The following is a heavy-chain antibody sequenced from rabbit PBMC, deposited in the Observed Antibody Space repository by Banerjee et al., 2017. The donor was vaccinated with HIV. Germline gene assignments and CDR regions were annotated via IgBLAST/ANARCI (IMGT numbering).Heavy chain of an antibody. Sequence: QEQLEESGGDLVKPEGSLTLTCTASGFSFSNKYVMCWVRQAPGKGLEWIACMNTISGDTVYATWAKGRFTISKTLSTTVTLQMTSLTVADTATYFCARELGDYYGMDLWGQGTLVTVS. CDR2: MNTISGDT. CDR3: ARELGDYYGMDL. V-gene: IGHV1S45*01. CDR1: GFSFSNKYV. J-gene: IGHJ3*01. D-gene: IGHD2-1*01.